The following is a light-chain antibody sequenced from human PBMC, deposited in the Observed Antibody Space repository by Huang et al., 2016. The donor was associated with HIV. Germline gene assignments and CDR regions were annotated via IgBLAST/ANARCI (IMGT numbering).Light chain of an antibody. Sequence: DIQMTQSPSSLSASVGDRVTITCRASQGISNYLAWYQQTPGKVPKLLIYAASTLQSGFPSRFSCSASGTDFTLTISSLQPEDVATYYCQKYNSAPWTFGQGTKVEIK. CDR2: AAS. J-gene: IGKJ1*01. CDR3: QKYNSAPWT. V-gene: IGKV1-27*01. CDR1: QGISNY.